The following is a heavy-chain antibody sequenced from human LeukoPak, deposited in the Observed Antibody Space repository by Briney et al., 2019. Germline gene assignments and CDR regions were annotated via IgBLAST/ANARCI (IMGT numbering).Heavy chain of an antibody. Sequence: PSETLSLTCTVSGGSVSTSHYYWGWIRQPPGKGLEWIGYIYYSGRTYYNPSLKSRVTISVDTSKNEFSLKLSSVTAADTAVYYCARSWAPGYCSSTTCYNFDYWGQGTLDTVSS. CDR3: ARSWAPGYCSSTTCYNFDY. CDR2: IYYSGRT. J-gene: IGHJ4*02. CDR1: GGSVSTSHYY. V-gene: IGHV4-39*01. D-gene: IGHD2-2*02.